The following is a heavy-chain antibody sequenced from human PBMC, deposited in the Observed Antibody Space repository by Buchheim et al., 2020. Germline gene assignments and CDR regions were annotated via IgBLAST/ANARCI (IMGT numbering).Heavy chain of an antibody. CDR3: ARHWPNDFWSGYYNWFDP. V-gene: IGHV4-39*01. CDR1: GGSISSSSYY. CDR2: IYYSGST. J-gene: IGHJ5*02. D-gene: IGHD3-3*01. Sequence: QLQLQESGPGLVKPSETLSLTCTVSGGSISSSSYYWGWIRQPPGKGLEWIGSIYYSGSTYYNPSLKSRVTISVDTSKNQFSLKLSSVTAADTAVYYCARHWPNDFWSGYYNWFDPWGQGTL.